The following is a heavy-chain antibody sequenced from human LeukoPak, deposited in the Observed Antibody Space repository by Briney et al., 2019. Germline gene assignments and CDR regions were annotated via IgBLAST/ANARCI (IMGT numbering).Heavy chain of an antibody. D-gene: IGHD3-22*01. CDR3: ATYDNWVAGDV. CDR2: IEKDGSEE. V-gene: IGHV3-7*01. J-gene: IGHJ6*02. CDR1: EFTFSDYW. Sequence: PGGSLRLSCAASEFTFSDYWMSWVRQAPGKGPEWVANIEKDGSEEHYVGSVKGRFTVSRDNAKNSLFLQMNSLRVEDTAVYYCATYDNWVAGDVWGQGTTVSVSS.